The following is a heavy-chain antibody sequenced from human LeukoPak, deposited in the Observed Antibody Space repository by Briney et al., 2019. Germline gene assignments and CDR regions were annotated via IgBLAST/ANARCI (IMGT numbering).Heavy chain of an antibody. CDR3: ASTYYDFWSGYPDYFDH. Sequence: SETLSLTCTVSGGSISSSSYYWGWIRQPPGKGLEWIGSIYYSGSTYYNPSLKSRVTISVDTSKNQFSLKLSSVTAADTAVYYCASTYYDFWSGYPDYFDHWGQGTLVTVSS. CDR2: IYYSGST. CDR1: GGSISSSSYY. V-gene: IGHV4-39*01. J-gene: IGHJ4*02. D-gene: IGHD3-3*01.